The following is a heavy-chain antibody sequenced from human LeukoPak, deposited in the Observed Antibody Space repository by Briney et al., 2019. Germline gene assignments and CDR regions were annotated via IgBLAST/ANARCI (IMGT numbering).Heavy chain of an antibody. Sequence: SETLSLTCTVSGGSISSGSYYWSWIRQPAGKGLEWIGRIYTSGSTNYNPSLKSRVTISVDTSKNQFSLKLSSVTAADTAVYYCARATYYYDSSGYYLSGDDYWGQGTLVTVSS. J-gene: IGHJ4*02. D-gene: IGHD3-22*01. V-gene: IGHV4-61*02. CDR2: IYTSGST. CDR3: ARATYYYDSSGYYLSGDDY. CDR1: GGSISSGSYY.